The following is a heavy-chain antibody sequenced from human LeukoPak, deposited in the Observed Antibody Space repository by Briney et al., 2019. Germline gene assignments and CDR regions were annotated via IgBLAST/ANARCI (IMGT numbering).Heavy chain of an antibody. J-gene: IGHJ4*02. Sequence: VASVKVSCKASGYTFTGYYMHWVRQAPGQGLEWMGWINPNSGGTNYAQKFQGRVTMTRDTSISTAYMELSRLRSDDTAVYYCARDRRDGYKSLGFDYWGQGSLVTVSS. CDR2: INPNSGGT. CDR1: GYTFTGYY. D-gene: IGHD5-24*01. CDR3: ARDRRDGYKSLGFDY. V-gene: IGHV1-2*02.